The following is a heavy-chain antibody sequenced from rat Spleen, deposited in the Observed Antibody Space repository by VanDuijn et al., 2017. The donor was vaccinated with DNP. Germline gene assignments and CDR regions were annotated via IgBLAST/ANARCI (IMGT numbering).Heavy chain of an antibody. V-gene: IGHV4-2*01. D-gene: IGHD5-1*01. Sequence: EVKLVESGGGLVQPGRSLKISCAASGFNLNDYWMGWVRQAPGKGLEWIGEIKQDSSVVNHNPSLRDRFTISRDNAQNSLYLQMNSLGSADTATYYCVTRGTGSDNWFAYWGQGTLVTVSS. CDR1: GFNLNDYW. CDR2: IKQDSSVV. CDR3: VTRGTGSDNWFAY. J-gene: IGHJ3*01.